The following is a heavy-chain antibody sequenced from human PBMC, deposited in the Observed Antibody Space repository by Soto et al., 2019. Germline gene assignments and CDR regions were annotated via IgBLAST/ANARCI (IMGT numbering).Heavy chain of an antibody. J-gene: IGHJ4*02. CDR1: GYTFTGYY. V-gene: IGHV1-2*04. CDR2: INPNSGGT. CDR3: ARGAGSIAARRPDYFDY. D-gene: IGHD6-6*01. Sequence: ASVKVSCKASGYTFTGYYMHWVRQAPGQGLEWMGWINPNSGGTNYAQKFQGWVTMTRDTSISTAYMELSRLRSDDTAVYYCARGAGSIAARRPDYFDYWGQGTRVTVSS.